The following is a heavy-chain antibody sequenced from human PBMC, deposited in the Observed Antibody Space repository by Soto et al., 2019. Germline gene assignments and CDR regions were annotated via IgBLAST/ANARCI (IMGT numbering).Heavy chain of an antibody. CDR2: FDPEDGET. V-gene: IGHV1-24*01. CDR1: GYTLTELS. Sequence: ASVKVSCKVSGYTLTELSMHWVRQAPGKGLEWMGGFDPEDGETIYAQKFQGRVTMTEDTSTDTAYMELSSLRSEDTAVYYCATVDYDSSGYSPRFDDWGQGTLVTVSS. D-gene: IGHD3-22*01. J-gene: IGHJ4*02. CDR3: ATVDYDSSGYSPRFDD.